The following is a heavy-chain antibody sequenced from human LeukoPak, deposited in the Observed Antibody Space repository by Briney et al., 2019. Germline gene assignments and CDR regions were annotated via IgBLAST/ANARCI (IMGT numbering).Heavy chain of an antibody. J-gene: IGHJ6*03. CDR2: ISGSGGST. Sequence: PGGSLRLSCAASGFTFSSYGMSWVRQAPGKGLEWVSGISGSGGSTYYADSVKGRFTISRDNSKNTLFLQMNSLRAEDTAVYYCAKFRNYYYCYMDVWGKGTTVTISS. CDR1: GFTFSSYG. V-gene: IGHV3-23*01. CDR3: AKFRNYYYCYMDV.